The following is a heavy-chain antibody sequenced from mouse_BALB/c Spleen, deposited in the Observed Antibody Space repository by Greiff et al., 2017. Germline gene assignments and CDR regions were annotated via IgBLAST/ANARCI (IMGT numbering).Heavy chain of an antibody. CDR1: GYTFSSYW. CDR2: ILPGSGST. V-gene: IGHV1-9*01. J-gene: IGHJ4*01. Sequence: QVQLKQSGAELMKPGASVKISCKATGYTFSSYWIEWVKQRPGHGLEWIGEILPGSGSTNYNEKFKGKATFTADTSSNTAYMQLSSLTSEDSAVYYCARWRVTARAPMDYWGQGTSVTVSS. D-gene: IGHD3-2*01. CDR3: ARWRVTARAPMDY.